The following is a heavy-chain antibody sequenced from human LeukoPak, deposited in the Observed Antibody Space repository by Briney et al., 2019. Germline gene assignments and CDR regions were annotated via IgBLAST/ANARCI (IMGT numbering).Heavy chain of an antibody. D-gene: IGHD4-17*01. CDR3: AREPPNDYGDSLDAFDI. J-gene: IGHJ3*02. Sequence: TASETLSLTCTVSGGSISSYYWSWIRQPPGKGLEWIGYIYYSGSTNCNPSLKSRVTISVDTSKNQFSLKLSSVTAADTAVYYCAREPPNDYGDSLDAFDIWGQGTMVTVSS. CDR2: IYYSGST. V-gene: IGHV4-59*01. CDR1: GGSISSYY.